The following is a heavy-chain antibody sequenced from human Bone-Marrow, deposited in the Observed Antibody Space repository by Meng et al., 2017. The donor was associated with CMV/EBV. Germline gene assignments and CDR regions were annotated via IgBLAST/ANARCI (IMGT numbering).Heavy chain of an antibody. CDR3: AKGSGYYYGSGSYLDY. V-gene: IGHV3-23*01. D-gene: IGHD3-10*01. CDR1: GFTFSSYA. Sequence: GGSLRLSCAASGFTFSSYAMSWVRQAPGKGLEWVSAISGSGGSTYYADSVKGRFTISRDNSKNTLYLQMNSLRAEDRAVYYCAKGSGYYYGSGSYLDYWGQGTLVTVSS. J-gene: IGHJ4*02. CDR2: ISGSGGST.